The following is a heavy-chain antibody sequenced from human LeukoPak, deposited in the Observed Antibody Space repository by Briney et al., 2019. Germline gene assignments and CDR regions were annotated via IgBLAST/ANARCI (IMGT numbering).Heavy chain of an antibody. J-gene: IGHJ4*02. Sequence: GGSLRLSCAASGFTFSSYEMNWVRQAPGKGLEWVSYISSSGSTIYYADSVKGRFTISRDNAKYSLYLQMTSLRAEDTAVYYCARGGAARPDYWGQGTLVTVSS. CDR2: ISSSGSTI. CDR3: ARGGAARPDY. CDR1: GFTFSSYE. D-gene: IGHD6-6*01. V-gene: IGHV3-48*03.